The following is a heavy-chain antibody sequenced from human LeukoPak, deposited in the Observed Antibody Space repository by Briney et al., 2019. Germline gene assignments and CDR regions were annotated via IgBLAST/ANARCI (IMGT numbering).Heavy chain of an antibody. D-gene: IGHD2-2*01. J-gene: IGHJ4*02. CDR2: ISGSGGST. CDR3: AKGGYCSSTSCPPDY. V-gene: IGHV3-23*01. CDR1: GFTFSSYA. Sequence: PGASLRLSCAASGFTFSSYAMSWVRQAPGKGLEWVSAISGSGGSTYYADSVKGRFTISRVNSKNTLYLQMNSLRAEDTAVYYCAKGGYCSSTSCPPDYWGQGTLVTVSS.